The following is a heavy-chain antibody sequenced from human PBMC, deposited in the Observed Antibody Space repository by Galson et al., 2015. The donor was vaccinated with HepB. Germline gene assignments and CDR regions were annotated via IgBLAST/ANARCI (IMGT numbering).Heavy chain of an antibody. CDR1: GFTFSSYG. CDR2: ISYDGSNK. V-gene: IGHV3-30*18. D-gene: IGHD2-2*01. CDR3: AKDSFQYQLSPYGMDV. Sequence: SLRLSCAASGFTFSSYGMHWVRQAPGKGLEWVAVISYDGSNKYYADSVKGRFTISRDNSKNTLYLQMNSLRAEDTAVYYCAKDSFQYQLSPYGMDVRGQGTTVTVSS. J-gene: IGHJ6*02.